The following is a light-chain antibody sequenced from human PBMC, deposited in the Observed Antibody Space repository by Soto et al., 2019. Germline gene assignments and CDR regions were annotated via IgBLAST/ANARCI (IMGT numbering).Light chain of an antibody. CDR3: QQRSNWPIT. CDR2: DAS. J-gene: IGKJ5*01. CDR1: QSVSSY. Sequence: EIVLTQSPATLSLSPGERATLSCRTSQSVSSYFAWYQQKPGRAPRLLIYDASNRATGIPARFIGSGSGKDFHLTISSLEPEDFAVYYCQQRSNWPITFGQGTRLEIK. V-gene: IGKV3-11*01.